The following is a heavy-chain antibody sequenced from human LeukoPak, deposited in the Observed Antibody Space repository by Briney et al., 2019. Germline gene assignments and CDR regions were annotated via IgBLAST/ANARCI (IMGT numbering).Heavy chain of an antibody. J-gene: IGHJ4*02. CDR2: IYNSGST. Sequence: SETLSLTCTVSGGAISTYYWNWIRQPPGKGLEWIGNIYNSGSTHYNPSLKSRVTISVDTSKNQFSLKLSSVTAADTAVYYCARGQGGYYFFDSWGQGTLVTVSS. D-gene: IGHD2/OR15-2a*01. CDR1: GGAISTYY. CDR3: ARGQGGYYFFDS. V-gene: IGHV4-59*01.